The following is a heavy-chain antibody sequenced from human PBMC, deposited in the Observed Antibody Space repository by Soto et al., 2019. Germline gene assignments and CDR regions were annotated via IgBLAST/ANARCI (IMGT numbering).Heavy chain of an antibody. V-gene: IGHV3-11*01. D-gene: IGHD1-1*01. CDR3: ARGLRLQLVLRY. Sequence: QVQLVESGGGLVKPGGSLRLSCEASGFSFSDYYMTWLRQAPGKGPECVAYMIGSGTNAYYADSVKGRFTISRDNAKNSLFLQMNSLRVEDTATYSCARGLRLQLVLRYWGHGTLVTVAS. CDR1: GFSFSDYY. CDR2: MIGSGTNA. J-gene: IGHJ4*01.